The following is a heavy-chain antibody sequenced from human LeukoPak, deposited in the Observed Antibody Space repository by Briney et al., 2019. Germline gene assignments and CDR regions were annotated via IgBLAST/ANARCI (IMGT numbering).Heavy chain of an antibody. V-gene: IGHV1-2*04. Sequence: ASVKVSCKASGYTFTGYYMHWVRQAPGQGLEWMGWINPNSGGTNYAQKSQGWVTMTRDTSISTAYMELSRLRSDDTAVYYCARDSYLVGATAHALYYYYGMDVWGQGTTVTVSS. CDR3: ARDSYLVGATAHALYYYYGMDV. CDR1: GYTFTGYY. CDR2: INPNSGGT. D-gene: IGHD1-26*01. J-gene: IGHJ6*02.